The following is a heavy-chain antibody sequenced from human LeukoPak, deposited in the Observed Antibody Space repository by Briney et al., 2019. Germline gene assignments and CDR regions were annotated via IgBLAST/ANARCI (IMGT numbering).Heavy chain of an antibody. CDR2: IYYSGST. J-gene: IGHJ4*02. D-gene: IGHD5-24*01. Sequence: SETLSLTCTVSGGSISSSSYYWGWIRQPPGKGLEWIGSIYYSGSTYYNPSLESRVTISVDTSKNQFSLKLSSVTAADTAVYYCASSASGEGRWLQWCQNDYWGQGTLVTVSS. V-gene: IGHV4-39*01. CDR3: ASSASGEGRWLQWCQNDY. CDR1: GGSISSSSYY.